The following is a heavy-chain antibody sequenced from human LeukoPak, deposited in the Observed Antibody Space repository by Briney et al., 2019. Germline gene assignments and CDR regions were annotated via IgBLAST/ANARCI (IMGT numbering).Heavy chain of an antibody. J-gene: IGHJ3*02. CDR3: ARDKNYYGSGSPSLDAFDI. CDR2: ISGGSTST. Sequence: PGGSLRLSCAASGFTFSNYAVSWVRQAPGKGLEWVSAISGGSTSTYYADSVKGRFTISRDNSKNTLYLHMNSLRAEDTAVYYCARDKNYYGSGSPSLDAFDIWGQGTMVTVSS. D-gene: IGHD3-10*01. V-gene: IGHV3-23*01. CDR1: GFTFSNYA.